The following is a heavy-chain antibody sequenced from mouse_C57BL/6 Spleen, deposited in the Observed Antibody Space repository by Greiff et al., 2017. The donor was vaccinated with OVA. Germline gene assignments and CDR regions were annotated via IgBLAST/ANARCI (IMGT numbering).Heavy chain of an antibody. CDR3: ARSGGNYEDAMDY. CDR2: IYPGDGDT. Sequence: VQLQQSGPELVKPGASVKISCKASGYAFSSSWMNWVKQRPGKGLEWIGRIYPGDGDTNYNGKFKGKATLTADKSSSTAYMQLSSLTSEDSAVYFCARSGGNYEDAMDYWGQGTSVTVSS. J-gene: IGHJ4*01. V-gene: IGHV1-82*01. D-gene: IGHD2-1*01. CDR1: GYAFSSSW.